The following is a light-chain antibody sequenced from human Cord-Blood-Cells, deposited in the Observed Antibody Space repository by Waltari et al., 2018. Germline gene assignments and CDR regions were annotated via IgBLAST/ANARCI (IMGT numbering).Light chain of an antibody. J-gene: IGLJ1*01. CDR3: CSYAGSYV. CDR1: SSDVGGYNY. Sequence: QSALTQPRSVSGPPGQSVTIPCTGTSSDVGGYNYVSWYQQHPGKAPKLMIYDVSKRPSGVPDRFSGSKSGNTASLTISGLQAEDEADYYCCSYAGSYVFGTGTKVTVL. V-gene: IGLV2-11*01. CDR2: DVS.